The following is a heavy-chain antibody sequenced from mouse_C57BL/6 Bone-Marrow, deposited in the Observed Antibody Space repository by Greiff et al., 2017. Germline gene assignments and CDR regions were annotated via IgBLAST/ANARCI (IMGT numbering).Heavy chain of an antibody. V-gene: IGHV7-1*01. CDR3: ARDARDGYY. CDR1: GFTFSDFY. CDR2: SRNKANDYTT. Sequence: EVMLVESGGGLVQSGRSLRLSCATSGFTFSDFYMEWVRQAPGKGLEWIAASRNKANDYTTEYSASVKGRFIVSRDTSQSILYLQMNALRAEDTAIYYCARDARDGYYWGQGTSVTVSS. D-gene: IGHD2-3*01. J-gene: IGHJ4*01.